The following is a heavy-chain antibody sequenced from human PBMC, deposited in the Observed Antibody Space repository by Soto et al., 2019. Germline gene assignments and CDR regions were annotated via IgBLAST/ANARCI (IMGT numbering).Heavy chain of an antibody. D-gene: IGHD5-12*01. J-gene: IGHJ4*02. V-gene: IGHV3-48*02. CDR1: GFPFRTYA. CDR2: INYNSDTI. CDR3: VRERGYTGYDLEY. Sequence: EVQLVESGGGLIQPGGSLRLSCAASGFPFRTYAMNWVRQAPGKGLEWVSDINYNSDTIYYADSVKGRFTISRDNAKNSLYLQMNSLRDEDTAFYYCVRERGYTGYDLEYWGQGTLVTVSS.